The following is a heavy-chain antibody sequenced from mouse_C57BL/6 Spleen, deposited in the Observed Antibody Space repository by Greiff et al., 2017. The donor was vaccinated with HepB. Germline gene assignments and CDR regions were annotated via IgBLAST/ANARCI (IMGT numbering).Heavy chain of an antibody. CDR1: GYTFTRYW. J-gene: IGHJ2*01. D-gene: IGHD1-1*01. Sequence: QSCKASGYTFTRYWMHWVKQRPGRGLEWIGRIDPNSGGTKYNEKFKSKATLTVDKPSSTAYMQLSSLTSEDSAVYYCAFFYYYGSSYFDYWGQGTTLTVSS. CDR3: AFFYYYGSSYFDY. V-gene: IGHV1-72*01. CDR2: IDPNSGGT.